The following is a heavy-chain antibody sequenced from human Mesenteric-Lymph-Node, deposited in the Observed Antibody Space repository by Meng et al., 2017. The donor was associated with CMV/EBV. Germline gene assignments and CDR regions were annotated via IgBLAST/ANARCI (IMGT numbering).Heavy chain of an antibody. J-gene: IGHJ6*02. V-gene: IGHV1-2*02. CDR3: ARMALGAGLRFYYGMDV. CDR2: INPNSGGT. D-gene: IGHD3-3*01. CDR1: GYTFTGYY. Sequence: ASVKVSCKASGYTFTGYYMHWVRQAPGQGLEWMGWINPNSGGTNYAQKFQGRVTMTRDTSISTAYMELSRLRSDDTAVYCCARMALGAGLRFYYGMDVWGQGTTVTVSS.